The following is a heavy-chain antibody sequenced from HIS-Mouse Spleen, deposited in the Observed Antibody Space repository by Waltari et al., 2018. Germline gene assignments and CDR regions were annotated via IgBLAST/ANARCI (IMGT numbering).Heavy chain of an antibody. CDR3: ARGERYRQLDYFDY. Sequence: EVQLVESGGGLVKPGGSLRLAWVGSGFTFSSYRMNWVRQAPGKGLNWGSSISSSSSYIYYADSVKGRFTISRDNAKNSLYLQMNSLRAEDTAVYYCARGERYRQLDYFDYWGQGTLVTVSS. J-gene: IGHJ4*02. D-gene: IGHD6-13*01. V-gene: IGHV3-21*01. CDR1: GFTFSSYR. CDR2: ISSSSSYI.